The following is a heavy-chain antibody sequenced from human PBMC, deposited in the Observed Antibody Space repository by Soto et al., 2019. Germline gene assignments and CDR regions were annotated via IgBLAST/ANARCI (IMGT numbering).Heavy chain of an antibody. V-gene: IGHV3-23*01. J-gene: IGHJ5*02. CDR1: GFTFSSYA. CDR3: VKDQSITIFGVRNWFDP. D-gene: IGHD3-3*01. Sequence: EVQLLESGGGLVQPGGSLRLSCVASGFTFSSYAMSWVRQAPGKGLAWVSGISPSGSRTFYADPVKGRFTISRDNSRNTLSPQMKSLRAEDTALYYCVKDQSITIFGVRNWFDPWGQGTLVTVAS. CDR2: ISPSGSRT.